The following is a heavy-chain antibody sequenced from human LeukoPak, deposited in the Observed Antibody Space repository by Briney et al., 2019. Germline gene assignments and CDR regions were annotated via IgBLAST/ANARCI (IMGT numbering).Heavy chain of an antibody. CDR2: IYYTGST. CDR3: ARDHVTSVSTAFDX. V-gene: IGHV4-31*03. D-gene: IGHD4-17*01. J-gene: IGHJ5*02. Sequence: SQTLSLTCTVSGGYISSGGYFWSWLRQPPGKGLEWIGYIYYTGSTYYNPSLKTRLTMSVDTSRGQFSLKLTSVTAADTAVYYCARDHVTSVSTAFDXXXQGTLVIVSS. CDR1: GGYISSGGYF.